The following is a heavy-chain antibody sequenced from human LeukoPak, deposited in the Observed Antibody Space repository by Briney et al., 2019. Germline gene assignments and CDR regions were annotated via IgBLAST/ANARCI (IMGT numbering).Heavy chain of an antibody. V-gene: IGHV1-69*13. J-gene: IGHJ4*02. D-gene: IGHD3-22*01. Sequence: ASVNVSCMTSGGTFNSYAISWVRQAPGQGLEWMGGITAIFRTTNYAQKFQGRVTITADESMSTVYMELSSLRSEDTAVYYCARHSGYHSTMYLDYWGQGTLVTVSS. CDR2: ITAIFRTT. CDR1: GGTFNSYA. CDR3: ARHSGYHSTMYLDY.